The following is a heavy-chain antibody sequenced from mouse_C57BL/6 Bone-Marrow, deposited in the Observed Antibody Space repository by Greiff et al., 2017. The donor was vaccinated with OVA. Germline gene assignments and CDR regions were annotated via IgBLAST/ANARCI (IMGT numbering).Heavy chain of an antibody. CDR3: SRSSYYAIDY. Sequence: EVKLQESGPELVKPGASVKMSCKASGYTFTDYNMHWVKQSHGKSLEWIGYINPNNGGTSYNQKFKGKATLTVNKSSSTADMGLRSLTSEDAAVYYCSRSSYYAIDYWGQGTTLTVSS. V-gene: IGHV1-22*01. D-gene: IGHD2-10*01. CDR2: INPNNGGT. J-gene: IGHJ2*01. CDR1: GYTFTDYN.